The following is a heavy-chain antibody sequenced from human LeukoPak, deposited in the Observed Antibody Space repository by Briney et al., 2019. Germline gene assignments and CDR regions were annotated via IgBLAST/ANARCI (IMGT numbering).Heavy chain of an antibody. CDR3: AKETDIGRYYTDGLCTAFDY. J-gene: IGHJ4*02. V-gene: IGHV3-23*01. D-gene: IGHD2-8*01. CDR2: ISGSGGST. Sequence: GGSLRLSCAASGFTCSSYAMSWVRQAPGKGLEWVSAISGSGGSTYYADSVKGRFTISRDNSKNTLYLQMNSLRAEDTAVYYCAKETDIGRYYTDGLCTAFDYWGQGTLVTVSS. CDR1: GFTCSSYA.